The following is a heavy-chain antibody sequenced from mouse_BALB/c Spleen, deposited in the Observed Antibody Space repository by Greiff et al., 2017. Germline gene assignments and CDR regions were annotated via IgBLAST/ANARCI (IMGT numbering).Heavy chain of an antibody. D-gene: IGHD2-10*01. Sequence: EVKVVESGGGLVQPGGSRKLSCAASGFTFSSFGMHWVRQAPEKGLEWVAYISSGSSTIYYADTVKGRFTISRDNPKNTLFLQMTSPRSEDTAMYYCATYYGNSWFAYWGQGTLVTVSA. V-gene: IGHV5-17*02. CDR3: ATYYGNSWFAY. CDR2: ISSGSSTI. J-gene: IGHJ3*01. CDR1: GFTFSSFG.